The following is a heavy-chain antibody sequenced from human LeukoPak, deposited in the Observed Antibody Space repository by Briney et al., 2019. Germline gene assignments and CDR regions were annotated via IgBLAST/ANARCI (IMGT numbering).Heavy chain of an antibody. J-gene: IGHJ4*02. V-gene: IGHV1-8*03. Sequence: ASVKVSCKXSGYTFTSYDINWVRQATGQGLEWMGWMNPNSGNTGYSQKFQGRVTITRNTSISTAYMELSSLRSEDTAVYYCARERFGSIGLWYWGQGTLVTVSS. D-gene: IGHD3-10*01. CDR3: ARERFGSIGLWY. CDR2: MNPNSGNT. CDR1: GYTFTSYD.